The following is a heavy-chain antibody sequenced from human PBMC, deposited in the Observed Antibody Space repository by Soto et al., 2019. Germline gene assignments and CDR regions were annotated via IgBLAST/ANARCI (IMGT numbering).Heavy chain of an antibody. Sequence: GGSLRLSCAASGFTFSSYGMHWVRQAPGKGLEWVAVIWYDGSNKYYADSVKGRFTISRDNSKNTLYLQMNSLRAEDTAVYYCARDDYDFWSGYFPTYYYGMDVWGQGTTVTVS. CDR3: ARDDYDFWSGYFPTYYYGMDV. J-gene: IGHJ6*02. D-gene: IGHD3-3*01. CDR1: GFTFSSYG. CDR2: IWYDGSNK. V-gene: IGHV3-33*01.